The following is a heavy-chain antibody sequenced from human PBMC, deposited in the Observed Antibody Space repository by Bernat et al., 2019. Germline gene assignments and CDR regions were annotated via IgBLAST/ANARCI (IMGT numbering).Heavy chain of an antibody. CDR2: IYYSGST. D-gene: IGHD4-23*01. V-gene: IGHV4-39*01. J-gene: IGHJ1*01. CDR3: ARNGNSVDFHH. Sequence: QLQLQESGPGLVKPSETLSLTCTVSGGSISSSSYYWGWIRQPPGKGLEWIGSIYYSGSTYYNPSLKSRVTISVDTSQTQFSLTLSSVTAYNTAVSTWARNGNSVDFHHWGQGTLVTVSS. CDR1: GGSISSSSYY.